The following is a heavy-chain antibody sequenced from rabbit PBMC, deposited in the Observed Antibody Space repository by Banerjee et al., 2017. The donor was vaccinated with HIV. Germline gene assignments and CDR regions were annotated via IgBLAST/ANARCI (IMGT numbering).Heavy chain of an antibody. Sequence: QEQLEESGGDLVKPEGSLTLTCTASGFSFSSSYWICWVRQAPGKGLEWIACINTSSGNTVYATWAKGRFTISRTSSTTVALQMTGLTAADTATYFCASHADRSWWFTRLDLWGPGTLVTVS. CDR1: GFSFSSSYW. CDR2: INTSSGNT. J-gene: IGHJ3*01. D-gene: IGHD4-2*01. CDR3: ASHADRSWWFTRLDL. V-gene: IGHV1S45*01.